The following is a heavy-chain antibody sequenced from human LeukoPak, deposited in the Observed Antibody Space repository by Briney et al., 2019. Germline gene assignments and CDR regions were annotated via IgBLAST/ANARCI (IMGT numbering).Heavy chain of an antibody. D-gene: IGHD3-16*01. J-gene: IGHJ4*02. V-gene: IGHV4-34*01. CDR3: ARGAKMYYDYVWGSSQPRLDY. CDR2: INHSGIT. Sequence: PSETLSLTCAVYGGSFSGYYWSWIRQPPGKGLEWMGEINHSGITNYNPSLKSRVTISVDTSKNQFSLKLSSVTAADTAVYYCARGAKMYYDYVWGSSQPRLDYWGQGTLVTVSS. CDR1: GGSFSGYY.